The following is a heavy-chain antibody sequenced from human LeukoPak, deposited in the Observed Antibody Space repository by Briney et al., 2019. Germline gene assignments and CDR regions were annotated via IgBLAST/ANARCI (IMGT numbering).Heavy chain of an antibody. CDR2: IYYSGST. D-gene: IGHD2-2*02. CDR3: ARPYQPLLYHSGYAFDI. CDR1: GGSISSYY. J-gene: IGHJ3*02. Sequence: PSETLSLTCTVSGGSISSYYWSWIRQPPGKGLEWIGYIYYSGSTNYNPSLKSRVTISVDTSKNQFSLKLSSVTAADTAVYYCARPYQPLLYHSGYAFDIWGQGTMVTVSS. V-gene: IGHV4-59*08.